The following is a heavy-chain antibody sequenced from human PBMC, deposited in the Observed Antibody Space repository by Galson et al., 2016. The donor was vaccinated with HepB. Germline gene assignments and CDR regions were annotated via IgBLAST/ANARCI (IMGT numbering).Heavy chain of an antibody. D-gene: IGHD6-19*01. J-gene: IGHJ3*02. CDR2: IYHTGET. V-gene: IGHV4-34*01. CDR1: GGSFSGYY. CDR3: ARIREGWQAWDAFET. Sequence: SETLSLTCAVYGGSFSGYYWSWIRQPPGEGLEWIGEIYHTGETNYNPSLKSRVIISIDMSRNQFSLKLSSVSAADTAVYYWARIREGWQAWDAFETWGQGTMVIVSS.